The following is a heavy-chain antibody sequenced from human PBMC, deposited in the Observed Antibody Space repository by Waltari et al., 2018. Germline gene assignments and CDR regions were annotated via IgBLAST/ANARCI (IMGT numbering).Heavy chain of an antibody. V-gene: IGHV3-23*01. CDR1: GFTFSSYA. CDR2: ISGRGGST. Sequence: EVQLLESGGGLVQPGGSLRLSCAASGFTFSSYAMSWVRQAPGKGLELVSAISGRGGSTYYADSVKGRFTISRDNSKNTLYLQMNSLRAEDTAVYYCAKDAALWFGELVDYWGQGTLVTVSS. J-gene: IGHJ4*02. D-gene: IGHD3-10*01. CDR3: AKDAALWFGELVDY.